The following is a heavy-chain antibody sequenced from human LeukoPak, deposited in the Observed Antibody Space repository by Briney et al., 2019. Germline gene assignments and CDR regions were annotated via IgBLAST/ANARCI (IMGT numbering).Heavy chain of an antibody. Sequence: ASVKVSCKASGYTFTSYGISWVRQAPGQGLEWMGWISAYNGNTNYAQKLQGRVTMTTDTSTSTAYMELRSLRSEDTAVYYCARELGKYYYGSGSSRSLDVWGKGTTVTVSS. CDR3: ARELGKYYYGSGSSRSLDV. D-gene: IGHD3-10*01. CDR1: GYTFTSYG. CDR2: ISAYNGNT. J-gene: IGHJ6*04. V-gene: IGHV1-18*01.